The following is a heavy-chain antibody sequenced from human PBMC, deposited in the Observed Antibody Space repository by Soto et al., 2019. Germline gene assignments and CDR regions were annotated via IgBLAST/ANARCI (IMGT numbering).Heavy chain of an antibody. V-gene: IGHV4-30-2*01. Sequence: PSETLSLTCAVSGGSISSGGYSWSWIRQPPGKGLEWIGYIYHSGSTYYNPSLKSRVTISVDRSKNQFSLKLSSVTAADTAVYYCARSHGSGSYPYNWFDPRGQGTLVTVSS. CDR3: ARSHGSGSYPYNWFDP. CDR2: IYHSGST. CDR1: GGSISSGGYS. J-gene: IGHJ5*02. D-gene: IGHD3-10*01.